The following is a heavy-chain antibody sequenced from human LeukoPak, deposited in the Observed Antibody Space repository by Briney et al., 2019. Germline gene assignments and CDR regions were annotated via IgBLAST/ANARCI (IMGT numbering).Heavy chain of an antibody. J-gene: IGHJ4*02. D-gene: IGHD5-24*01. CDR3: VSSRGDGYNLYLDY. CDR2: IYSGGST. Sequence: GGSLRLSCAASGFTVSSNYMSWVRQAPGKGLEWVSVIYSGGSTYYADSVKGRFTISRDNSKNTLYLQMNSLRAEDTAVYYCVSSRGDGYNLYLDYWGQGTLVTVSS. CDR1: GFTVSSNY. V-gene: IGHV3-53*01.